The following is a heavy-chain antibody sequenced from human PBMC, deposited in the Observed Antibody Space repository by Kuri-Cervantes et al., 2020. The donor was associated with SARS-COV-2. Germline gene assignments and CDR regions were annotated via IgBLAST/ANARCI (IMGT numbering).Heavy chain of an antibody. CDR3: ARETLGPYYYDSSGYQNDAFDI. CDR2: ISSDGTTV. J-gene: IGHJ3*02. Sequence: GESLKISCAASGFILGRYAMHWVRRAPGRGLEWVAVISSDGTTVYYEDSVKGRFTISRDNAKNSLYLQMNNLRDEDTAVYYCARETLGPYYYDSSGYQNDAFDIWGQGTMVTVSS. CDR1: GFILGRYA. V-gene: IGHV3-30*04. D-gene: IGHD3-22*01.